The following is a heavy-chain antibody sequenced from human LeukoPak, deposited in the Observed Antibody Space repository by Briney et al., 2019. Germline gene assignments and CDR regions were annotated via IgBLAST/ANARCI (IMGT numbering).Heavy chain of an antibody. J-gene: IGHJ4*02. CDR2: ISGSGGST. CDR3: AKGGRDGYHFDY. CDR1: GFTFSSNA. Sequence: GGSLRFYCAASGFTFSSNAMSWVRPAPGKELEWVSAISGSGGSTSYAYSVKGRFTTPRDNSKNTLYLQMNSLRAEDTAVYYCAKGGRDGYHFDYWGQGTLVTVSS. V-gene: IGHV3-23*01. D-gene: IGHD5-24*01.